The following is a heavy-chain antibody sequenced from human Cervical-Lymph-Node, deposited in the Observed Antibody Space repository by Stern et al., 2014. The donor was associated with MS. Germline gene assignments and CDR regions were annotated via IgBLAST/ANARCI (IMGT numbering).Heavy chain of an antibody. Sequence: VQLEESGGGVVQPGRSLRLSWAASGFSFSRYAMNWVRQAPGKGLEWVALRWYDGSKPYDADSVTGRVTISRDNFENTLYLQMDSLRAGDAAVYYCASAYSSSRYYFDYWGQGTLVTVSS. CDR1: GFSFSRYA. CDR3: ASAYSSSRYYFDY. D-gene: IGHD6-13*01. CDR2: RWYDGSKP. V-gene: IGHV3-33*01. J-gene: IGHJ4*02.